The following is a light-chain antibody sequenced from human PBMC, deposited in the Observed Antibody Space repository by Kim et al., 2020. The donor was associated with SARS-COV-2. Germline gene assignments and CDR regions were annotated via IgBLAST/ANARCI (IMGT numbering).Light chain of an antibody. V-gene: IGKV3-20*01. CDR2: GAT. CDR3: QQYGSSPFS. CDR1: QSFSSSQ. J-gene: IGKJ2*03. Sequence: LSPGESPALACRASQSFSSSQLAWYRKKPGQAPRLLIYGATSRDTGLPDRFSGSGSGTDFTLTIMRLEPENFAVNYCQQYGSSPFSFGPGTRLEI.